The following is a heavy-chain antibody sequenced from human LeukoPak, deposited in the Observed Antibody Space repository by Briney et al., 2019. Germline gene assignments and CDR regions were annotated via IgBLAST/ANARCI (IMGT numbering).Heavy chain of an antibody. CDR3: ARVSPYGFNALDV. J-gene: IGHJ3*01. Sequence: GGSLRLSCVASDFAFSNYEMNWVRQAPGKGLEWISYMNIAGSTKYYADSVKGRFTVSRDNAKNSLYLHIGSLRVEDTAVYYCARVSPYGFNALDVWGQGTLVSVSS. CDR2: MNIAGSTK. CDR1: DFAFSNYE. D-gene: IGHD3/OR15-3a*01. V-gene: IGHV3-48*03.